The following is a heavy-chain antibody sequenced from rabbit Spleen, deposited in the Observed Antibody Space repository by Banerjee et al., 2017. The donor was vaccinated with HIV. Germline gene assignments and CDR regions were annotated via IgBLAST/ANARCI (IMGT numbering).Heavy chain of an antibody. V-gene: IGHV1S40*01. J-gene: IGHJ4*01. Sequence: QSLEESGGDLVKPGASLTLTCTASGFSFSSRYYMCWVRQAPGKGLEWIACINAVTGKAVYASWAKGRFTFSKTSSTTVTLQMTSLTAADTATYFCARGDYYTYLFSVYTYVSAYFNLWRQAPLVTVS. CDR3: ARGDYYTYLFSVYTYVSAYFNL. CDR2: INAVTGKA. CDR1: GFSFSSRYY. D-gene: IGHD6-1*01.